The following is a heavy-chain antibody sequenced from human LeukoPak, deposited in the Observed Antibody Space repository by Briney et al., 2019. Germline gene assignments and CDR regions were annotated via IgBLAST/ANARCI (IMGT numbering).Heavy chain of an antibody. D-gene: IGHD4-17*01. CDR2: IYSSGST. V-gene: IGHV4-4*07. J-gene: IGHJ3*02. CDR3: ARDFVSTVTRDAFDI. CDR1: GGSIRSYY. Sequence: NPSETLSLTCTVSGGSIRSYYWSWIRQPVGKGLEWIGRIYSSGSTIYNPSLKSRVTMSVDTSKNQFSLKLSSVTAADTAVYYCARDFVSTVTRDAFDIWGQGTVVTVSS.